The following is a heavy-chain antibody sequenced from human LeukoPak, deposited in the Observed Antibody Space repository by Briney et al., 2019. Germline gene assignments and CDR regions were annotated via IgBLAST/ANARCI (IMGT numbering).Heavy chain of an antibody. CDR3: ARGGYSSYYYYYYMDV. CDR2: IYSGGST. V-gene: IGHV3-53*01. D-gene: IGHD5-18*01. Sequence: GGSLRLSCAASGFTVSSNHMSWVRQAPGKGLEWVSVIYSGGSTYYADSVKGRFTISRDNSKNTLYLQMNSLRAEDTAVYYRARGGYSSYYYYYYMDVWGKGTTVTISS. J-gene: IGHJ6*03. CDR1: GFTVSSNH.